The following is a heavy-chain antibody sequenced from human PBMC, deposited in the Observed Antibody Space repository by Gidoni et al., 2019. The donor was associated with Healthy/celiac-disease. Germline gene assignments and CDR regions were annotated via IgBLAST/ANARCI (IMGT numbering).Heavy chain of an antibody. CDR3: ARDPQAYSSSWYFPDSFFDY. V-gene: IGHV4-39*07. CDR1: GGSISSSSYY. CDR2: IYYSGST. Sequence: GGSISSSSYYWGWIRQPPGKGLEWIGSIYYSGSTYYNPSLKSRVTISVDTSKNQFSLKLSSVTAADTAVYYCARDPQAYSSSWYFPDSFFDYWGQGTLVTVSS. D-gene: IGHD6-13*01. J-gene: IGHJ4*02.